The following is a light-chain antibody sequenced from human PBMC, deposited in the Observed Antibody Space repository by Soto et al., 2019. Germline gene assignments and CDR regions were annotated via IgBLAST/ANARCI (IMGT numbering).Light chain of an antibody. CDR3: QQYGSSPPIT. CDR2: GAS. V-gene: IGKV3-15*01. Sequence: EIVMTQSPATLSVSPGERATLSCRASQSVSSNLAWYQQKPGQAPRLLIYGASTRATGIPARFSGSGSGTEFTLTISSLEPEDFAVHYCQQYGSSPPITFGQGTRLEIK. J-gene: IGKJ5*01. CDR1: QSVSSN.